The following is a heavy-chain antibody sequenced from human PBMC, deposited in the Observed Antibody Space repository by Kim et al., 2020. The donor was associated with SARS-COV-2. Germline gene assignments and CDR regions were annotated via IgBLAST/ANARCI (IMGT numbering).Heavy chain of an antibody. CDR1: GGSIRTSTYY. CDR3: ARLHRFYGLDV. V-gene: IGHV4-39*02. Sequence: SETLSLTCTVSGGSIRTSTYYWGWIRQPPGKGLEWIGSFSDTGNTYYSPSLKSRVTISVDTSNDHFSLKLSSVTAADAAVYYCARLHRFYGLDVWGQGTT. J-gene: IGHJ6*02. CDR2: FSDTGNT.